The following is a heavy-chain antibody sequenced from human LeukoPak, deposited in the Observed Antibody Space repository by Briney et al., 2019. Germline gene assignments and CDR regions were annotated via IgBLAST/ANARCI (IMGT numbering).Heavy chain of an antibody. CDR2: ISGSSGST. CDR1: GFSFSSYA. Sequence: GGSLRLSCAASGFSFSSYAINWVRQARGQGLEWVASISGSSGSTNYAYSVKGRFTISRDNSKSTVYLQMNRLRAEDTDVYYCAKDPSIEAVYYFDYWGQGTLVTVSS. V-gene: IGHV3-23*01. CDR3: AKDPSIEAVYYFDY. D-gene: IGHD6-13*01. J-gene: IGHJ4*02.